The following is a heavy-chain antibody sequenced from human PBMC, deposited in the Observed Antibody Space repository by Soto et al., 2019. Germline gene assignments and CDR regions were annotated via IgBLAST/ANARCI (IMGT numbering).Heavy chain of an antibody. Sequence: QVQLQESGPGLVEPSQTLSLTCTVSSGSISGGGYDWSWIRQHPGKGLEWIGYIYHSGTTYYNPSLKSRLTISVDTSKTQFSLKLSSVTAADTAVYYCARAWTATAGWANWFDLWAREPWSPSPQ. J-gene: IGHJ5*02. V-gene: IGHV4-31*03. CDR3: ARAWTATAGWANWFDL. CDR1: SGSISGGGYD. D-gene: IGHD6-13*01. CDR2: IYHSGTT.